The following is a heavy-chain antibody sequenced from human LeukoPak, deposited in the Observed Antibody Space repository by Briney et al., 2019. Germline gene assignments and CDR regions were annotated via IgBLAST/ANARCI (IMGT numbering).Heavy chain of an antibody. D-gene: IGHD3-22*01. CDR1: GFTFSYYS. V-gene: IGHV3-48*02. J-gene: IGHJ5*02. CDR3: ARDRYDNSGFSS. Sequence: PGGSLRLSCAASGFTFSYYSMNWVRQAPGKGLEWVSYIVGSSSTVYYADSVKGRFTISRDNAKNSLYLQMNSLRNEDTAVYYCARDRYDNSGFSSWGQGTLVTVSS. CDR2: IVGSSSTV.